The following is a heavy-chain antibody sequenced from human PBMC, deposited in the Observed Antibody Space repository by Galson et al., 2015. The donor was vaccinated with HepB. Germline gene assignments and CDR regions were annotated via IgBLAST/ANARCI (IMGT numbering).Heavy chain of an antibody. Sequence: LRLSCAASGFTFSSYWMSWVRQAPGKGLEWVANIKQDGSEKYYVDSVKGRFTISRDNAKNSLYLQMNSLRAEDTAVYYCARDWGVGATYYFDYWGQGTLVTVSS. V-gene: IGHV3-7*03. J-gene: IGHJ4*02. CDR1: GFTFSSYW. D-gene: IGHD1-26*01. CDR2: IKQDGSEK. CDR3: ARDWGVGATYYFDY.